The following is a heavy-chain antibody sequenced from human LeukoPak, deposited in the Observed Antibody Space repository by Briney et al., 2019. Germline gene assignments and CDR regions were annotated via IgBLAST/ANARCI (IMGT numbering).Heavy chain of an antibody. V-gene: IGHV4-34*01. Sequence: SETLSLTCDVHGGSFRGYSWNWIRQPPGKGLEWIGEINHSGRAKYNPSLKSRVTISLETSNNAFSLKVSSVTAADTAVYYCARDYYGSGSKWGQGTLVTVSS. J-gene: IGHJ4*02. CDR3: ARDYYGSGSK. CDR2: INHSGRA. D-gene: IGHD3-10*01. CDR1: GGSFRGYS.